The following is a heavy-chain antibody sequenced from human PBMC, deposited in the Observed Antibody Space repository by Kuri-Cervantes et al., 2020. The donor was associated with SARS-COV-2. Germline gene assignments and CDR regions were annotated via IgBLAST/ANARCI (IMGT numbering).Heavy chain of an antibody. J-gene: IGHJ6*03. CDR3: ARVIVGATDYYYYMDV. D-gene: IGHD1-26*01. CDR2: IYYSGST. CDR1: GGSISSHY. Sequence: SETLSLTCTVSGGSISSHYWSWIRQPPGKGLEWIGSIYYSGSTYYNPSLKSRVTISVDTSKNQFSLKLSSVTAADTAVYYCARVIVGATDYYYYMDVWGKGTTVTVSS. V-gene: IGHV4-59*11.